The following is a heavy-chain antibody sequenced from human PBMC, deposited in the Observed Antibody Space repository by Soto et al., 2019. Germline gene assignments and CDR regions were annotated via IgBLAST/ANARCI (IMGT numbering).Heavy chain of an antibody. J-gene: IGHJ5*02. Sequence: PGGSLRLSCAASGFIFSNYPMHWVRQAPGKRLEWVAVISYDGNNKYHADSVRGRFTISRDNSKDTLYLQTNSPRAEDTAVYYCARGRYYDNSGYYYNWFDPWGQGTLVTVSS. CDR1: GFIFSNYP. V-gene: IGHV3-30-3*01. D-gene: IGHD3-22*01. CDR2: ISYDGNNK. CDR3: ARGRYYDNSGYYYNWFDP.